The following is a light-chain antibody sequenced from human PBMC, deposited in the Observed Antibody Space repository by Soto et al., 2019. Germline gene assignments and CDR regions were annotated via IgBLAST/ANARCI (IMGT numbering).Light chain of an antibody. CDR2: EGS. J-gene: IGLJ3*02. V-gene: IGLV2-23*01. CDR1: SSDVGSYNL. CDR3: CSYAGSSTLV. Sequence: QSALTQPASVSGSPGQSITISCTGTSSDVGSYNLVSWYQQHPGKAPKLMIYEGSKRPSGVSNRFSGSKSGNTASLTISGLQSEDEADYYCCSYAGSSTLVFGGGTKRTFL.